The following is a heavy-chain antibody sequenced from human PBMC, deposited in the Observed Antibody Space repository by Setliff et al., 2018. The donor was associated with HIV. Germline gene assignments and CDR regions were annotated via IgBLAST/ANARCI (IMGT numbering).Heavy chain of an antibody. CDR2: INTNAGNP. Sequence: SVKVSCKTSGYTFTSYVINWVRQAPGQGLEWMGWINTNAGNPTYAQGFTGRFVFSLDTSVSTAYLQISSLQAEDSAVYYCATAYMKAPSRDSSGWYYFAYWGQGTMVTVSS. CDR1: GYTFTSYV. J-gene: IGHJ4*03. V-gene: IGHV7-4-1*02. CDR3: ATAYMKAPSRDSSGWYYFAY. D-gene: IGHD6-19*01.